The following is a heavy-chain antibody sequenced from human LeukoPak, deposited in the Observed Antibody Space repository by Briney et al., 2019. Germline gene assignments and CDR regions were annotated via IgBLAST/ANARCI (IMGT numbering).Heavy chain of an antibody. J-gene: IGHJ4*02. CDR1: GFTFSAHS. CDR3: ARGAAAFDY. Sequence: GGSLRLSCAASGFTFSAHSMNWVRQAPGKGLEWVSYISSGSSSTIYYADSVKGRFTISRDNAKNSLYLQMNSLRDEDTAVFYCARGAAAFDYWGQGTLVTVSS. D-gene: IGHD6-13*01. V-gene: IGHV3-48*02. CDR2: ISSGSSSTI.